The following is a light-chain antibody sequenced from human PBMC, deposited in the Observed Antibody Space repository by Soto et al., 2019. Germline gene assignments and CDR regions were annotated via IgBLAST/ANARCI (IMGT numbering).Light chain of an antibody. CDR1: SGDIGAYNY. V-gene: IGLV2-8*01. CDR3: GAHAGSNTWV. CDR2: EVN. J-gene: IGLJ3*02. Sequence: QSVLTQSPSASASPGQSVTLSCTGSSGDIGAYNYVSWYQQHPGKAPKLIIYEVNKRPSGVPDRFSGSKSGITASLTVSGLQADDEADYYCGAHAGSNTWVFGGGTKVTV.